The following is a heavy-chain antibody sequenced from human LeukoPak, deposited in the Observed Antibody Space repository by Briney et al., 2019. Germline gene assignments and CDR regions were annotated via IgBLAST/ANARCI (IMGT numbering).Heavy chain of an antibody. Sequence: PSETLSLTCLVSGVSIRSDTYYWGWIRQPPGKGLEWIGNYHNGNSYYNPSLKSRVTISEDTSGNQFSLRVASVTAADTAVYYCARLWDSTGLYFYYYMAVWGEGTTVTVSS. V-gene: IGHV4-39*01. J-gene: IGHJ6*03. CDR1: GVSIRSDTYY. CDR3: ARLWDSTGLYFYYYMAV. D-gene: IGHD6-25*01. CDR2: YHNGNS.